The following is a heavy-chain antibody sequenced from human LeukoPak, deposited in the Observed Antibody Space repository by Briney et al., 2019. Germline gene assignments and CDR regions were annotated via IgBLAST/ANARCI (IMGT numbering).Heavy chain of an antibody. J-gene: IGHJ4*02. Sequence: GGSLRLSCAASGFTVSSSYMSWVRQAPGKGLEWVSVIYSGGSTDYADSVKGRFTISRDNSKNTLYLQMNSLRAEDTAVYYCAKGDYVWGSYRQYYFDYWGQGTLVTVSS. D-gene: IGHD3-16*02. CDR1: GFTVSSSY. V-gene: IGHV3-66*02. CDR2: IYSGGST. CDR3: AKGDYVWGSYRQYYFDY.